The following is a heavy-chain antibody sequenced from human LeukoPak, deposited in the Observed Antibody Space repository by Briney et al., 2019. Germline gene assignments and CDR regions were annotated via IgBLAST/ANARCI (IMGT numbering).Heavy chain of an antibody. J-gene: IGHJ4*02. Sequence: PSETLSLICTVSGGSINSYYWNWIRQPPGERLEWIGYIFYSGTTNYNPSLKSRVNISVDTSKNQVSLNLTSVSATDTAVYYCARQGAVAGTFDYWGQGTLVTVSS. V-gene: IGHV4-59*08. CDR3: ARQGAVAGTFDY. CDR1: GGSINSYY. CDR2: IFYSGTT. D-gene: IGHD6-19*01.